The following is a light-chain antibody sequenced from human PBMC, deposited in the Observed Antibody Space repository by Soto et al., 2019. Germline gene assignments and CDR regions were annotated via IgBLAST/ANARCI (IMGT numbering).Light chain of an antibody. J-gene: IGKJ1*01. CDR3: LQFNNWPRT. CDR2: GAF. V-gene: IGKV3-15*01. Sequence: EIVMTQSPATLSVSPGERATLSCRASQSVSSNLAWFQQRPGQAPRLLIYGAFTRATGIPARFSGSGSGTEFILIISSLQSEDFAVYYCLQFNNWPRTFGQGTKVDIK. CDR1: QSVSSN.